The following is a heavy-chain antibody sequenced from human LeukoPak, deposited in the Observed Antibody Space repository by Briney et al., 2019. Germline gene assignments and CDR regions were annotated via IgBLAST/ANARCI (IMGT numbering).Heavy chain of an antibody. CDR2: IWYDGNNE. J-gene: IGHJ4*02. CDR3: ARDQQLGYHDY. CDR1: GFTFSSYG. D-gene: IGHD6-13*01. Sequence: QAGGSLRLSCAASGFTFSSYGMHWVRQAPGKGLEWVAVIWYDGNNEYYADSVKGRFTISRDNSKNTLYLQMNSLRAEDTAVYYCARDQQLGYHDYWGQGTLVTVSS. V-gene: IGHV3-33*01.